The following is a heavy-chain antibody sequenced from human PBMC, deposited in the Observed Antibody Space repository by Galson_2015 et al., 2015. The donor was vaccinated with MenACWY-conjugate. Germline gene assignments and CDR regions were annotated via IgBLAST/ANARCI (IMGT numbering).Heavy chain of an antibody. J-gene: IGHJ4*02. CDR3: ASAYDGNFHWGD. D-gene: IGHD3-16*01. CDR1: GYSITDYW. CDR2: IYLVNSIT. Sequence: QSGAEVKKPGESLQISCRGSGYSITDYWIGWARQMPGKGLEWMGIIYLVNSITKYNPSFQGQVTVSADRAISTAYLQWTSLQASDTAIYYCASAYDGNFHWGDWGQGTLVAVSS. V-gene: IGHV5-51*01.